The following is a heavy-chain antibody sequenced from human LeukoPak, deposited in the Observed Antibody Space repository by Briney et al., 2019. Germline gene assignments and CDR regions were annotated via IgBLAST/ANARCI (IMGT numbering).Heavy chain of an antibody. D-gene: IGHD2-2*01. CDR3: ARRYCSSTSCLFDH. CDR2: IDSGSNI. CDR1: GFTFTDYY. V-gene: IGHV3-69-1*02. Sequence: GGSLRLSCAASGFTFTDYYMSWIRQSPGKGLEWVSHIDSGSNIYYADSVKGRFTVSRDNAKNSLYLQMNSLRAEDTAVYYCARRYCSSTSCLFDHWGQGTLVTVSS. J-gene: IGHJ4*02.